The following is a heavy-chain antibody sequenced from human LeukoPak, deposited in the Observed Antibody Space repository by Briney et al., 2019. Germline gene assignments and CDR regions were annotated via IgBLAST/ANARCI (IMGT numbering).Heavy chain of an antibody. CDR2: IIPILGIA. D-gene: IGHD5/OR15-5a*01. V-gene: IGHV1-69*04. CDR1: GGTFSSYA. J-gene: IGHJ4*02. CDR3: ARDRGLVVSSFYFDY. Sequence: GSSVKVSCKASGGTFSSYAISWVRQAPGQGLEWMGRIIPILGIANYAQKFQGRVTITADKSTSTAYMELSSLRSEDTAVYYCARDRGLVVSSFYFDYWGQETLVTVSS.